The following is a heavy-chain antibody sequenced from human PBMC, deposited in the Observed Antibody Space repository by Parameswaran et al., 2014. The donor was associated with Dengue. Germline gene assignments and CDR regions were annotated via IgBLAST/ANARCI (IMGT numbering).Heavy chain of an antibody. D-gene: IGHD3-9*01. CDR2: INAGNGNT. J-gene: IGHJ6*02. CDR3: ARDWLSTVYYYYGMDV. V-gene: IGHV1-3*01. Sequence: WVRQAPGQRLEWMGWINAGNGNTKYSQKFQGRVTITRDTSASTAYMELRSLRSDDTAVYYCARDWLSTVYYYYGMDVWGQGTTVTVSS.